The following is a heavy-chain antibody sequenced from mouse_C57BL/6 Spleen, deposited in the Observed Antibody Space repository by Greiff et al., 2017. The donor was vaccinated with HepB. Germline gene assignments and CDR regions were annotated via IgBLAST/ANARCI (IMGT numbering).Heavy chain of an antibody. CDR1: GYTFTNYW. V-gene: IGHV1-63*01. Sequence: QVQLQQSGAELVRPGTSVKMSCKASGYTFTNYWIGWAKQRPGHGLEWIGDIYPGGGYTNYNEKFKGKATRTADKSSSTAYMQFSSLTSEDPAIYYCARNYYGSSYGYFDYWGQGTTLTGSS. CDR2: IYPGGGYT. CDR3: ARNYYGSSYGYFDY. D-gene: IGHD1-1*01. J-gene: IGHJ2*01.